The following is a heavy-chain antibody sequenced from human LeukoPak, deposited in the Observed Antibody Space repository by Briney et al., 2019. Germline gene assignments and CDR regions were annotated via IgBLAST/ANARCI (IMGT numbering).Heavy chain of an antibody. D-gene: IGHD1-26*01. V-gene: IGHV4-59*01. J-gene: IGHJ4*02. CDR2: IYHSEST. CDR1: GGSISSFY. Sequence: SETLSLTCTVSGGSISSFYWNWIPQPPGKRLECIGYIYHSESTNYNPSLKGRVTISADTSKNQFSLKLSSVTAADTAVYYCARGTSYSGATFLYWGQGTLVTVSS. CDR3: ARGTSYSGATFLY.